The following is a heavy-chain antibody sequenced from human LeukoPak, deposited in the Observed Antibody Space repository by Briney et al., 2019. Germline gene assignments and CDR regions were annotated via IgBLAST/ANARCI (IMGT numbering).Heavy chain of an antibody. V-gene: IGHV1-69*04. Sequence: ASVKVSCKASGGTFSSYAVSWVRQAPGQGLEWMGRIIPILGIANYAQKFQGRVTITADKSTSTAYMELSSLRSEDTAVYYCARDGYNSGLRGYFDYWGQGTLVTVSS. J-gene: IGHJ4*02. CDR3: ARDGYNSGLRGYFDY. CDR1: GGTFSSYA. D-gene: IGHD5-24*01. CDR2: IIPILGIA.